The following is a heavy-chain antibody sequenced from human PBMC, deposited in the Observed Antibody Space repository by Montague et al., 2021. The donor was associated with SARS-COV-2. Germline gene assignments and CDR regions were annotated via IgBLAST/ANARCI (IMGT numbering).Heavy chain of an antibody. CDR3: ARREYSYGWGD. J-gene: IGHJ4*02. CDR1: GGPISGSSDY. Sequence: SETLSLTCTVTGGPISGSSDYWGWIRQSPGKGLEWIAGVDYSGNTYYSPSLKSRLTISVDTSKNQFSLKLNSVTAADTALYYCARREYSYGWGDWGQGTLVTVSS. V-gene: IGHV4-39*01. D-gene: IGHD5-18*01. CDR2: VDYSGNT.